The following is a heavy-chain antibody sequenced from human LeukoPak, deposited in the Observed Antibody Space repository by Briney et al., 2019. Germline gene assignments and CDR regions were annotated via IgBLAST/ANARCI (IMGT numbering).Heavy chain of an antibody. CDR2: IYYSGST. Sequence: SETLSLTCTVSGGSLSSYYWSWIRQPPGKGLEWVGYIYYSGSTNYNPSLKSRVTISVETSKTQFSLKLSSVTAADTAVYYCARQRGSSGWPNYYYYYMDVWGKGTTVTVSS. V-gene: IGHV4-59*08. D-gene: IGHD6-19*01. CDR3: ARQRGSSGWPNYYYYYMDV. J-gene: IGHJ6*03. CDR1: GGSLSSYY.